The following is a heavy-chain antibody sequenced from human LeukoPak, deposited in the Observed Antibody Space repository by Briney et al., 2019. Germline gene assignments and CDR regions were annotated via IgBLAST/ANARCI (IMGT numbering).Heavy chain of an antibody. J-gene: IGHJ4*02. CDR2: IYYSGST. V-gene: IGHV4-39*01. Sequence: SETLSFTCTVSGGSISSYYWGWIRQPPGKGLEWIGSIYYSGSTYYNPSLKSRVTISVDTSKNQFSLKLSSVTAADTAVYYCARPISSGSYSFDLGYWGQGTLVTVSS. CDR1: GGSISSYY. CDR3: ARPISSGSYSFDLGY. D-gene: IGHD1-26*01.